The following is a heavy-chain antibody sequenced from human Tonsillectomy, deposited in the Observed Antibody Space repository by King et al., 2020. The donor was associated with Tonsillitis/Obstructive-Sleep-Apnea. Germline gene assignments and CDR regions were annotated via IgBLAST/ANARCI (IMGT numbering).Heavy chain of an antibody. CDR1: GFAFGDYA. Sequence: VQLVESGGGLVQPGRSLRLSCAASGFAFGDYAMHWVRQAPGKGLEWVSSISWNSDNIGYADSVKGRFTISRDNAKNSLYLQMNSLRAEDTALYYCVKGGCSTTSCYNWGYWGQGTLVIVSS. CDR2: ISWNSDNI. J-gene: IGHJ4*02. D-gene: IGHD2-2*02. V-gene: IGHV3-9*01. CDR3: VKGGCSTTSCYNWGY.